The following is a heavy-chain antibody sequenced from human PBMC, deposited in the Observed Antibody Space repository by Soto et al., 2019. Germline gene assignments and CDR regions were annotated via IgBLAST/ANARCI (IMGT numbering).Heavy chain of an antibody. CDR1: GFTVSRNY. CDR3: ARSAAVIVGYAFET. Sequence: EVQVMESGGDLVQPGGSLRLSCEAAGFTVSRNYMSWVRQAPGKGLECVSVVYTNGNTYFGDSVKGRFTVSRDNSRNTLYLQMNSLRVEDTAVYFCARSAAVIVGYAFETWGPGTMVTVSS. D-gene: IGHD3-22*01. J-gene: IGHJ3*02. V-gene: IGHV3-66*01. CDR2: VYTNGNT.